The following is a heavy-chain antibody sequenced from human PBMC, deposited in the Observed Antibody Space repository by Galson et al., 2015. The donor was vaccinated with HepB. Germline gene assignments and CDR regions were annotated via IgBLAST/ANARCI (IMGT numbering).Heavy chain of an antibody. Sequence: SLRLSCAASGFTFSSYAMSWVRQAPGKGLEWVSAISGSGGSTYYADSVKGRFTISRDNSKNTLYLQMNSLRPEDTALYYCAKGRGGSTSWGAYFDNWGQGTLVTVSS. CDR3: AKGRGGSTSWGAYFDN. CDR2: ISGSGGST. V-gene: IGHV3-23*01. J-gene: IGHJ4*02. D-gene: IGHD7-27*01. CDR1: GFTFSSYA.